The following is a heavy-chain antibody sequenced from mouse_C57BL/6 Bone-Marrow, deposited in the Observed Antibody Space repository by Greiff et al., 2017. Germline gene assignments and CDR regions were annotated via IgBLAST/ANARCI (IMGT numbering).Heavy chain of an antibody. V-gene: IGHV6-3*01. CDR2: IRLKSDNYAT. Sequence: EVKLMESGGGLVQPGGSMKLSCVASGFTFSNYWMNWVRQSPEKGLEWVAQIRLKSDNYATHYAESVKGRFTISRDDSKSSVYLQMNNLRAEDTGIYYCTVITTVVRDCWGQGTTLTVSS. D-gene: IGHD1-1*01. J-gene: IGHJ2*01. CDR1: GFTFSNYW. CDR3: TVITTVVRDC.